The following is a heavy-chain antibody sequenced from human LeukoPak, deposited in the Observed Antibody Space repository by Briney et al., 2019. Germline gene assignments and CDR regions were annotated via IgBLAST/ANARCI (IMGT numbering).Heavy chain of an antibody. CDR1: GFTFSSYC. V-gene: IGHV3-30*04. J-gene: IGHJ6*02. CDR2: ISYDGRNK. Sequence: GSLRLFCAASGFTFSSYCMHWVRQAPGKGLEWVAVISYDGRNKYYADSVKGRFTISRDNSKNKLYMRMNSLRVEDTAVYYCARDLIAAAGFSHYYYYGMDGWGQGTTVTVSS. CDR3: ARDLIAAAGFSHYYYYGMDG. D-gene: IGHD6-13*01.